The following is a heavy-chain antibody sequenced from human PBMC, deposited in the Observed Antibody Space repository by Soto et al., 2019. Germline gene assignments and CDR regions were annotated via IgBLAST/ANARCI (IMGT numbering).Heavy chain of an antibody. CDR2: ISGSGGST. J-gene: IGHJ4*02. CDR1: GVTVSIYA. D-gene: IGHD1-26*01. CDR3: AKDPLKWVTTYFDY. Sequence: GGSLRLSCAASGVTVSIYAMSWVLQAPGKGLEWVSAISGSGGSTYYADSVKGRFTISRDNSKNTLYLQMNSLRAEDTAVYYCAKDPLKWVTTYFDYWGQGTLVTVSS. V-gene: IGHV3-23*01.